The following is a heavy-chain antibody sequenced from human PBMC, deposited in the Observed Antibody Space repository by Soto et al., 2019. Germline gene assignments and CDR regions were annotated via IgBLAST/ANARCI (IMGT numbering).Heavy chain of an antibody. Sequence: ASVKVSCKTSGDSFNDYYIHWVRQAPGQGLEWMGWINPNSGGTKYAQKFQGRVTMTRDTSISTAYMELSRLRSDDTAVYYCARATGHYSLRFLDTYYYYMDVWGKGTTVTVSS. CDR3: ARATGHYSLRFLDTYYYYMDV. CDR1: GDSFNDYY. D-gene: IGHD3-3*01. V-gene: IGHV1-2*02. CDR2: INPNSGGT. J-gene: IGHJ6*03.